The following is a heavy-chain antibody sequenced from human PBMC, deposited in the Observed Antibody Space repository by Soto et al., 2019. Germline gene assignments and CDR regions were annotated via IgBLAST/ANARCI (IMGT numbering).Heavy chain of an antibody. CDR1: GFTFSDSY. CDR3: ARDNGGTFDY. V-gene: IGHV3-11*05. D-gene: IGHD2-8*01. Sequence: QVLLVESGGALVKPGGSLRLSCAASGFTFSDSYMSWIRQPPGKGLEWVSYISKTSTSSNYGDSMKGRFTISRDNAKNSLYLQMNSLRAEDTAVYYCARDNGGTFDYWGQGTLVTVSS. J-gene: IGHJ4*02. CDR2: ISKTSTSS.